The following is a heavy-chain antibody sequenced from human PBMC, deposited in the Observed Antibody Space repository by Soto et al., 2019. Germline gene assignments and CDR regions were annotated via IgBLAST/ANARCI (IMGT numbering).Heavy chain of an antibody. CDR1: GFTFSSYS. D-gene: IGHD6-25*01. CDR2: ISSSSSTI. Sequence: GGSLRLSCAASGFTFSSYSMNWVRQAPGKGLEWVSYISSSSSTIYYADSVKGRFTISRDNAKNSLYLQMNSLRDEDTAVYYCARDSGLSRGFIPADYFQHWGQGTLVTVSS. J-gene: IGHJ1*01. CDR3: ARDSGLSRGFIPADYFQH. V-gene: IGHV3-48*02.